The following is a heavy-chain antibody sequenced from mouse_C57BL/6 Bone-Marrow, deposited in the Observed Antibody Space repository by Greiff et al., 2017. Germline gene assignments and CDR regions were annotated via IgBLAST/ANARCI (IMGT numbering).Heavy chain of an antibody. CDR3: TRGITVVASSDYYAMDY. D-gene: IGHD1-1*01. V-gene: IGHV6-6*01. CDR1: GFTFSDAW. Sequence: EVKVVESGGGLVQPGGSMKLSCAASGFTFSDAWMDWVRQSPEQGLEWVAEIRNKANNHATYYAESVKGRFTISRDDSKSSVYLQMNSLRAEDTGIYYCTRGITVVASSDYYAMDYWGQGTSVTVSS. CDR2: IRNKANNHAT. J-gene: IGHJ4*01.